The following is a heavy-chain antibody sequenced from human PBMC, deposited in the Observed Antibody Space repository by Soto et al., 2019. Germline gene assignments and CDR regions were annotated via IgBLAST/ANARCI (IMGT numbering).Heavy chain of an antibody. CDR3: ARDHTPANENYDYNWFDP. CDR2: INPNSGGT. V-gene: IGHV1-2*04. D-gene: IGHD1-7*01. CDR1: GYTFTGYY. J-gene: IGHJ5*02. Sequence: QVQLVQSGAEVKKPGASVKVSCKASGYTFTGYYMHWVRPAPGQGLEWMGWINPNSGGTNYAQKFQGWVTMIRDTSISTAYMDLSRLRSDDTAVYYGARDHTPANENYDYNWFDPWGQGTLVTVSS.